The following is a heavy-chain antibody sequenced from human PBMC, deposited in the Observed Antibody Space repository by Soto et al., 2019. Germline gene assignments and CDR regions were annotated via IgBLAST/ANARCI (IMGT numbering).Heavy chain of an antibody. CDR2: ISYDGSNK. V-gene: IGHV3-30-3*01. J-gene: IGHJ4*02. D-gene: IGHD1-20*01. Sequence: VQLLESGGGLVQPGGSLRLSCAASGFTFSSYAMHWVRQAPGKGLEWVAVISYDGSNKYYADSVKGRFTISRDNSKNTLYLQMNSLRAEDTAVYYCARFDSREVTGSGAGRGGYWGQGTLVTVSS. CDR1: GFTFSSYA. CDR3: ARFDSREVTGSGAGRGGY.